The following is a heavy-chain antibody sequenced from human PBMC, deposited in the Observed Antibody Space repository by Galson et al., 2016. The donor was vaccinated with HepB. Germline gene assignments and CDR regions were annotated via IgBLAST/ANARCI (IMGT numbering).Heavy chain of an antibody. Sequence: SLRLSCAASGFTFGSYGMTWVRQAPGKGLEWVSSISGSGDNTYYADSVKGRFTISRDNSKSTLYVQMNSLRAEDTAVYHCAKVVVGDIGGRGVDYWGQGTLVTVSS. CDR1: GFTFGSYG. J-gene: IGHJ4*02. CDR2: ISGSGDNT. CDR3: AKVVVGDIGGRGVDY. D-gene: IGHD1-26*01. V-gene: IGHV3-23*01.